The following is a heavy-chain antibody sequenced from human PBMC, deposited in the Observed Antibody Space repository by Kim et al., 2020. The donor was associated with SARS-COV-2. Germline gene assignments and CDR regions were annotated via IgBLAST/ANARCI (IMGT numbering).Heavy chain of an antibody. D-gene: IGHD3-22*01. CDR3: ARDYYYDSSGYYVGGYYYYYCMDV. V-gene: IGHV7-4-1*01. CDR2: INTNTGNP. J-gene: IGHJ6*02. CDR1: GYTFTSYA. Sequence: ASVKVSCKASGYTFTSYAMNWVRQAPGQGLEWMGWINTNTGNPTYAQGFTGRFVFSLDTSVSTAYLQICSLKAEDTAVYYCARDYYYDSSGYYVGGYYYYYCMDVWGQGTTVTVSS.